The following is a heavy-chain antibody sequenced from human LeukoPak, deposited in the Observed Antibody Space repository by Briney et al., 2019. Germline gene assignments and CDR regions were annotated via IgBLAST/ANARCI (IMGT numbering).Heavy chain of an antibody. CDR2: MGYDGSNK. Sequence: PGGSLRLSCAASGFTFSDYAMHWVRQAPGKGLEWVAVMGYDGSNKYDADSVKGRFTISRDNSKNMMYLQMNSLRAEDTAVYYCARDRFMVRGVKVGTFDLWGQGTMVTVSS. J-gene: IGHJ3*01. CDR1: GFTFSDYA. CDR3: ARDRFMVRGVKVGTFDL. V-gene: IGHV3-33*01. D-gene: IGHD3-10*01.